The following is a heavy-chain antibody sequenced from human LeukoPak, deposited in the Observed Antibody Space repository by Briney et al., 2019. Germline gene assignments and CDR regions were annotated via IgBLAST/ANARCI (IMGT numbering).Heavy chain of an antibody. CDR3: ARDFYYGSGRFDY. CDR1: GFSFSDSY. Sequence: GGSLRLSCAASGFSFSDSYMSWIRQAPGKGLEWVSYISSSDDYKYYADSVRGRFTISRDNAKNSLYLQMDSLRAEDTAIYYCARDFYYGSGRFDYWGQGTLVSVSS. V-gene: IGHV3-11*06. CDR2: ISSSDDYK. D-gene: IGHD3-10*01. J-gene: IGHJ4*02.